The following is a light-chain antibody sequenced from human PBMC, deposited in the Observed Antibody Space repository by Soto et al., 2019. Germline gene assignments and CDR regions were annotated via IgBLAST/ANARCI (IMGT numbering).Light chain of an antibody. CDR2: NAS. V-gene: IGKV1-5*03. CDR1: ESISSW. CDR3: QQYKGYPYT. J-gene: IGKJ2*01. Sequence: DIQMTQSPSTLSASVGDRVTITCRASESISSWLAWYQQKPGKAPKLLIYNASSLPSGVPSRFSGSASGTEFTLTITSLQPDGFATYYCQQYKGYPYTFGQETRLDI.